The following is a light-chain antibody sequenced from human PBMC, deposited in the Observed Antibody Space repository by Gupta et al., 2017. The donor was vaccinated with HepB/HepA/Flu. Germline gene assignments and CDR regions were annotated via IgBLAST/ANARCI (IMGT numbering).Light chain of an antibody. CDR3: QQYDHLFSS. CDR2: DAS. V-gene: IGKV1-33*01. Sequence: DIQMTQSPASLSASVGDRAIITCQASQDIANYLNWYQQKPGKAPKLLIYDASHLETGVPLRFSGSGSGTDFTLTISSLQPEDFATYYCQQYDHLFSSFGPGTKVDIK. CDR1: QDIANY. J-gene: IGKJ3*01.